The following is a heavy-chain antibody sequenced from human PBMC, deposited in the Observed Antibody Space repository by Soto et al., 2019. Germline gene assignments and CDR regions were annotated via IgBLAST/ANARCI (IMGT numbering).Heavy chain of an antibody. Sequence: GESLKISCKGSGYSFTSYWIGWVRQMTGKGLEWMGIIYPGDSDTRYSPSFQGQVTISADKSISTAYLQWSSLKASDTAMYYCAGQISVAGPGFDYWGQGTLVTVSS. CDR2: IYPGDSDT. CDR3: AGQISVAGPGFDY. D-gene: IGHD6-19*01. V-gene: IGHV5-51*01. CDR1: GYSFTSYW. J-gene: IGHJ4*02.